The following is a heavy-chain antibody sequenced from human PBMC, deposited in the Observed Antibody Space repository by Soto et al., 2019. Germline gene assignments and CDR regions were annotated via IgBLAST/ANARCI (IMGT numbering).Heavy chain of an antibody. Sequence: LRLSCAASGFTFSSYSMNWVRQAPGKGLEWVSSISSSSSYIYYADSVKGRFTISRDNAKNSLYLQMNSLRAEDTAVYYCARDSLYDSSGYPHAFDIWGQGTMVTVSS. J-gene: IGHJ3*02. CDR2: ISSSSSYI. D-gene: IGHD3-22*01. V-gene: IGHV3-21*01. CDR1: GFTFSSYS. CDR3: ARDSLYDSSGYPHAFDI.